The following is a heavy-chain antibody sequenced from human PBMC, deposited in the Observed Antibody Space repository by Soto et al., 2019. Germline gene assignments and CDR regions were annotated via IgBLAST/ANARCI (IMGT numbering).Heavy chain of an antibody. V-gene: IGHV3-30-3*01. CDR1: GFTFSSYA. CDR3: KGPDY. Sequence: GGSLRLSCAASGFTFSSYAMHWVRQAPGKGLEWVAVISYDGSNKYYADSVKGRFTISRDNSKNTLYLQMNSLRAEDAAVYYCKGPDYWGQGTLVTVSS. J-gene: IGHJ4*02. CDR2: ISYDGSNK.